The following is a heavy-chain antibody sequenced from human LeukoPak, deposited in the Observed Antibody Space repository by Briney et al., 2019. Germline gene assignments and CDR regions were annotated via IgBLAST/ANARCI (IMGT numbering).Heavy chain of an antibody. CDR3: TMGATTVYDY. V-gene: IGHV3-49*04. D-gene: IGHD1-26*01. J-gene: IGHJ4*02. CDR1: GFTFGDYA. CDR2: IRSKAYGGTT. Sequence: PGVSLRLSCTASGFTFGDYAMSWVRQAPGKGLEWVGFIRSKAYGGTTEYAASVKGRFTISRDDSKSIAYLQMNSLKTEDTAVYYCTMGATTVYDYWGQGTLVTVSS.